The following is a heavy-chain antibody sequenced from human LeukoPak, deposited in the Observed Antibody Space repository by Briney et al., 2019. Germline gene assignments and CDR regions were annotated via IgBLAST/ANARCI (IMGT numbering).Heavy chain of an antibody. V-gene: IGHV4-39*01. CDR1: GGSISTSYY. Sequence: SETLSLTCTVSGGSISTSYYWGWIRQPPGKGLEWIGSIYYSGSTYHNPSLKSRITISVDTSKNQFSLKLSSVTAADTAVYYCASKPKGYCTNGVCYSVFDYWGQGTLVTVSS. J-gene: IGHJ4*02. D-gene: IGHD2-8*01. CDR2: IYYSGST. CDR3: ASKPKGYCTNGVCYSVFDY.